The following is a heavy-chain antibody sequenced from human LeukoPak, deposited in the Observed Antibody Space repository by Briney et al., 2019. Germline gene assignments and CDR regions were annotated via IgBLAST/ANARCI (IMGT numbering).Heavy chain of an antibody. CDR3: TRDRYYDILTGYPNWFDP. Sequence: GGSLRLSCTASGFTLGDYAMSWVRQAPGKGLEWVGFIRSKAYGGTTEYAASVKGRFTISRDDSKSIAYLQMNSLKTEDTAVYYCTRDRYYDILTGYPNWFDPWGQGTLVTVSS. V-gene: IGHV3-49*04. CDR1: GFTLGDYA. J-gene: IGHJ5*02. CDR2: IRSKAYGGTT. D-gene: IGHD3-9*01.